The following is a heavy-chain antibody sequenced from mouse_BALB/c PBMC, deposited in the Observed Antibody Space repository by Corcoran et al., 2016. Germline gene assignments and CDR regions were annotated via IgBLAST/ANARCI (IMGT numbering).Heavy chain of an antibody. CDR2: INPNNGGT. Sequence: EVPLQQSGPELVKPGASVKISCKTSGYTFTEYTMHWVKQSHGKSLAWIGGINPNNGGTSYNQKFKGKATLTVDKSSSTAYMELRSLTSEDSAVYYCARRHYGSSYGAMDYWGQGTSVTVSS. CDR1: GYTFTEYT. CDR3: ARRHYGSSYGAMDY. V-gene: IGHV1-18*01. D-gene: IGHD1-1*01. J-gene: IGHJ4*01.